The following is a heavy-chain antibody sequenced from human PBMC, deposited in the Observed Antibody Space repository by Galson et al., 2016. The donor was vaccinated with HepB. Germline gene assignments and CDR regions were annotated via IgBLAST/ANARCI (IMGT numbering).Heavy chain of an antibody. CDR3: ARGKYNSGWHLGWKGPNYLDP. CDR1: GFKFTTSD. V-gene: IGHV3-13*01. J-gene: IGHJ5*02. Sequence: SLRLSCAASGFKFTTSDLTWVRQAPGKGLEWVSTIDSAGDTYYPGSVKGRFASSRENAKNSLYLQMNSLRAGDTAVYYCARGKYNSGWHLGWKGPNYLDPWGQGTLVTVSS. CDR2: IDSAGDT. D-gene: IGHD6-19*01.